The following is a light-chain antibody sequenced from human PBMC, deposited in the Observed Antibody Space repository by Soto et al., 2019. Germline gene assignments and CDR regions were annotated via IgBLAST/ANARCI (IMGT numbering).Light chain of an antibody. CDR1: SSDVGGYNY. Sequence: QSALTQPASVSGSPGQSITISCTGTSSDVGGYNYVSWYQQHPGKAPKLMIYDVSNRPSGVSNRFSGSKSGNTASLTISGLQAEDAADYYCSSYTSISTVVFGGGTNLTVL. CDR3: SSYTSISTVV. CDR2: DVS. V-gene: IGLV2-14*01. J-gene: IGLJ2*01.